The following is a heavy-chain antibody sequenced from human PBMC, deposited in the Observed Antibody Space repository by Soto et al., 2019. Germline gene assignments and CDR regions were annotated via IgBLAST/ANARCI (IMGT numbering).Heavy chain of an antibody. CDR3: ARGYSNYAY. V-gene: IGHV4-34*01. CDR1: GGSFSCYY. J-gene: IGHJ4*02. D-gene: IGHD4-4*01. Sequence: SETLSLTCAVYGGSFSCYYWSWIRQPPGKGLEWIGEINHSGSTNYNPSLKSRVTISVDTSKNQFSLKLSSVTAADTAVYYCARGYSNYAYWGQGTLVTVSS. CDR2: INHSGST.